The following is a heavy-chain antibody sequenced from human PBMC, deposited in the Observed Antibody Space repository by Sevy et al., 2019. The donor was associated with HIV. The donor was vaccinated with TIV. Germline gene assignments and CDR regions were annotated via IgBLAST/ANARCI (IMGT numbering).Heavy chain of an antibody. J-gene: IGHJ6*02. CDR1: GGSISSGDYY. D-gene: IGHD3-9*01. V-gene: IGHV4-30-4*01. CDR3: ARDPLYYDILTGYGTGGMDV. CDR2: IYYSGST. Sequence: SETLSLTCTVSGGSISSGDYYWSWIRQPPGKGLEWIGYIYYSGSTYYNPSLKSRVTISVDTSKNQFSLKLSSVTAADTAVDYCARDPLYYDILTGYGTGGMDVWGQGTTVTVSS.